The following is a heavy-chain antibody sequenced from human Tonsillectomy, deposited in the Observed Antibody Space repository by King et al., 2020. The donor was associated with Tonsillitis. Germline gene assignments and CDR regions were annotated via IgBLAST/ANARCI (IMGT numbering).Heavy chain of an antibody. D-gene: IGHD3-22*01. CDR3: ARVDNSGYPAFEI. CDR1: GFIFGNYG. J-gene: IGHJ3*02. V-gene: IGHV3-33*08. Sequence: VQLVESGGGVAQPGRSLRLSCAASGFIFGNYGMHWVRQAPGKGLEWVAVIWYDGTQEYYADSMRGRFTISRDNARNTLYLEMNSLRGEDTAVYYCARVDNSGYPAFEIWGRGTMVTVTS. CDR2: IWYDGTQE.